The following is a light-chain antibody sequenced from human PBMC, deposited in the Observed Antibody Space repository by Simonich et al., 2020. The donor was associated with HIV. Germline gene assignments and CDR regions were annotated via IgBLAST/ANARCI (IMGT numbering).Light chain of an antibody. J-gene: IGLJ3*02. Sequence: QSVLTQPPSVSAAPGQKVTISCSGSSSNIGRNFVSWYQQLPGTAPHLLIYDNDKRPSGIPDRFSGSKSGTSATLGITGLQTGDEADYYCGTWDGSLSVWVFGGGTKLTVL. CDR1: SSNIGRNF. CDR2: DND. V-gene: IGLV1-51*01. CDR3: GTWDGSLSVWV.